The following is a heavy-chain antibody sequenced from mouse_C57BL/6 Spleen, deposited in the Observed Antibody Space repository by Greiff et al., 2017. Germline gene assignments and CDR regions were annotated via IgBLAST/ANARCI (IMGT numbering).Heavy chain of an antibody. D-gene: IGHD2-2*01. V-gene: IGHV5-4*01. J-gene: IGHJ4*01. CDR1: GFTFSSYA. Sequence: EVHLVESGGGLVKPGASLKLSCAASGFTFSSYAMSWVRQTPEKRLEWVATISDGGSYTYYPDNVKGRFTISRDNAKNNLYLQMSHLKSEDTAMYYCARESMVTTEYYYAMDYWGQGTSVTVSS. CDR3: ARESMVTTEYYYAMDY. CDR2: ISDGGSYT.